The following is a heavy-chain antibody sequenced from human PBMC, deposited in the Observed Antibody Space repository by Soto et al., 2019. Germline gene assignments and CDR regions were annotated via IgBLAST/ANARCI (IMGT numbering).Heavy chain of an antibody. J-gene: IGHJ4*02. CDR2: IIPIFGTA. D-gene: IGHD5-12*01. Sequence: SVKVSCKASGGTFSSYAISWVRQAPGQGLEWMGGIIPIFGTANYAQKFQGRVTITADKSTSTAYMELSSLRSEDTAVYYCAREGRYSGYDWNYWGQGTLVTVSS. CDR3: AREGRYSGYDWNY. CDR1: GGTFSSYA. V-gene: IGHV1-69*06.